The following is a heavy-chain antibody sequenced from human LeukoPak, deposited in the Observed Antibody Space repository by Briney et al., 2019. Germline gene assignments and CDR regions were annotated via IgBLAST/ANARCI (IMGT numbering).Heavy chain of an antibody. CDR2: IYTSGST. Sequence: SETLSLTCTVSGGSISSYYWSWIRQLAGKGLEWIGRIYTSGSTNYNPSLKSRVTMSVDTSKNQFSLKLSSVTAADTAVYYCARDYSTGDYYYYMDVWGKGTTVTISS. V-gene: IGHV4-4*07. CDR3: ARDYSTGDYYYYMDV. CDR1: GGSISSYY. J-gene: IGHJ6*03. D-gene: IGHD1-26*01.